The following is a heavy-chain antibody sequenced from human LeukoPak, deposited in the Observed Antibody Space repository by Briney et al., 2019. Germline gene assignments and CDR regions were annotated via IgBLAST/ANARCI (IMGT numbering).Heavy chain of an antibody. CDR1: GGSFSGYY. J-gene: IGHJ5*02. V-gene: IGHV4-34*01. CDR3: ASSGAGNWFDP. Sequence: SETLSLTCAVYGGSFSGYYRSWIRQPPGKGLEWIGEINHSGSTNYNPSLKSRVTISVDTSKNQFSLKLSSVTAADTAVYYCASSGAGNWFDPWGQGTLVTVSS. CDR2: INHSGST. D-gene: IGHD3-10*01.